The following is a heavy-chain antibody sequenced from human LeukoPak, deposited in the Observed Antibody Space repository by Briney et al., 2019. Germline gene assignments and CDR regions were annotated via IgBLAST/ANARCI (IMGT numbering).Heavy chain of an antibody. D-gene: IGHD1-14*01. J-gene: IGHJ5*02. CDR1: GLAFSSYG. CDR2: ISYGGSNK. V-gene: IGHV3-30*03. CDR3: AIPELASNWFDP. Sequence: GGSLRLSCAASGLAFSSYGIHWFRQAPGKGLEWVAVISYGGSNKYYADSVKGRFTISRDNSKNTLYLQMNSLRAEDTAVYYCAIPELASNWFDPWGQGTLVTVSS.